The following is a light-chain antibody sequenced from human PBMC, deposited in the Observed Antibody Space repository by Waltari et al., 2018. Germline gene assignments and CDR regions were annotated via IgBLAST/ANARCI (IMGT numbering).Light chain of an antibody. CDR1: SSARGVYDF. V-gene: IGLV2-14*03. Sequence: QSALTLPASVSGSPGQSITISCTGTSSARGVYDFVSCYQQYPGKAPKLVIYDVYYRPSGVSDRFSASKSGNTASLTISGLQTEDEADYYCSSYTSISTAVVFGGGTKLTVL. CDR3: SSYTSISTAVV. J-gene: IGLJ2*01. CDR2: DVY.